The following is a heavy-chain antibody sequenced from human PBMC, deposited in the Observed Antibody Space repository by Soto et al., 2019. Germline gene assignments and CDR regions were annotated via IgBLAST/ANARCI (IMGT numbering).Heavy chain of an antibody. CDR1: GFTFSSYE. CDR2: ISSSGSTI. CDR3: ARESEDLTSNFDY. Sequence: GGSLRLSCAASGFTFSSYEMNWVRQAPGKGLEWVSYISSSGSTIYYADSMKGRFTISRDNAKNSLYLEMNSLRAEDTAVYYCARESEDLTSNFDYWGQGTLVTVSS. J-gene: IGHJ4*02. V-gene: IGHV3-48*03.